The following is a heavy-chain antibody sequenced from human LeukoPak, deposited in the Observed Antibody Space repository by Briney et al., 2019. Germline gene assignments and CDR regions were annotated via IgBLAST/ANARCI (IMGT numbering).Heavy chain of an antibody. J-gene: IGHJ4*02. CDR3: ASPKAGYSGSYHYYFDY. CDR2: IIPIFGTA. V-gene: IGHV1-69*05. Sequence: SVXXXXKXSXGTFSSYAISWVRQAPGQGLEWMGGIIPIFGTANYAQKFQGRVTITTDESTSTAYMELSSLRSEDTAVYYCASPKAGYSGSYHYYFDYWGQGTLVTVSS. D-gene: IGHD1-26*01. CDR1: XGTFSSYA.